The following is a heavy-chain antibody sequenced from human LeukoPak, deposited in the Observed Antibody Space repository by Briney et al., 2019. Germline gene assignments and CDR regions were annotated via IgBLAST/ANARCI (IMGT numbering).Heavy chain of an antibody. CDR3: ARRTPAGDWYFDY. V-gene: IGHV7-4-1*02. CDR2: INTNTGNP. Sequence: ASVKVSCKASGYTFSRYSMNWVRQAPGQGLEWMGWINTNTGNPTYAQGFTGRFVFSLDTSVSTAYLQISSLEADDTAVYYCARRTPAGDWYFDYWGQGTLVTVSS. J-gene: IGHJ4*02. CDR1: GYTFSRYS. D-gene: IGHD7-27*01.